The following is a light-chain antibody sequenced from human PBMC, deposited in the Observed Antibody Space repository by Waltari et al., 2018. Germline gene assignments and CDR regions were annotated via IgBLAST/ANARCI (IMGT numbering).Light chain of an antibody. CDR2: DVT. Sequence: SALTQPASVSGSPGPSITISCTCTTTDVGAYTYVSWYQQHPGQAPKLMIYDVTSRPSGVSNRFSGSKSGNTASLTISGLQAEDEADYYCSSYTSSSTPLVFGGGTKLTVL. J-gene: IGLJ2*01. CDR1: TTDVGAYTY. CDR3: SSYTSSSTPLV. V-gene: IGLV2-14*03.